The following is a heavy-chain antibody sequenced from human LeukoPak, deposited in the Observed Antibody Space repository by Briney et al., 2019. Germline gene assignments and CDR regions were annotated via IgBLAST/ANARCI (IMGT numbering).Heavy chain of an antibody. V-gene: IGHV4-39*07. CDR3: ARDLRTHYFDY. Sequence: PSETLSLTCTVSGGSISSSNYYWGWIRQPPGKGLGWIGSIYYSGSTYYNPSLKSRVTISVDTSKNQFSLKLSSVTAADTAVYYCARDLRTHYFDYWGQGTLVTVSS. CDR1: GGSISSSNYY. J-gene: IGHJ4*02. CDR2: IYYSGST.